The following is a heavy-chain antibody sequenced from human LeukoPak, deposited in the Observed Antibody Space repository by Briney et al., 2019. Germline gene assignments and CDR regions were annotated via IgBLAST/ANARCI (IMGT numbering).Heavy chain of an antibody. CDR3: VRDLGGRSGH. CDR2: INEDGSTT. V-gene: IGHV3-74*01. J-gene: IGHJ4*02. D-gene: IGHD1-26*01. CDR1: GFTFSSNW. Sequence: GGSMRLSCAASGFTFSSNWMHWVRQAPGKGLVWVSRINEDGSTTNYADSVKGRSTIFRDNAKNTLYLQMNSLRAEDTAVYYCVRDLGGRSGHWGQGTLVTVSS.